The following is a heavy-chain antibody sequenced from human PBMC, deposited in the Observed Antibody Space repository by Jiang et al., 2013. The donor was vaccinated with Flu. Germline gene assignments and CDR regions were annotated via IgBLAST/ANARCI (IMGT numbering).Heavy chain of an antibody. CDR3: AKDGVVVVAATQWFDY. V-gene: IGHV3-23*01. CDR1: GFTFSSYA. CDR2: ISGSGGST. D-gene: IGHD2-15*01. Sequence: LVQPGGSLRLSCAASGFTFSSYAMSWVRQAPGKGLEWVSAISGSGGSTYYADSVKGRFTISRDNSKNTLYLQMNSLRAEDTAVYYCAKDGVVVVAATQWFDYWGQGTLVTVSS. J-gene: IGHJ4*02.